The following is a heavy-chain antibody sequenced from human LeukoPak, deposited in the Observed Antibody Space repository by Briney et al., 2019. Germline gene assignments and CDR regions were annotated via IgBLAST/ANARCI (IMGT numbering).Heavy chain of an antibody. J-gene: IGHJ6*03. CDR2: IIPIFGTA. Sequence: SVKVSCKASAGTFSGYAISWVRQAPGQGLEWMGGIIPIFGTANYAQKFQGRVTITTDQSTSTAYMELSSLRSEDTAVYYCARGVIIVGATLNNYYYYYMDVWGKGTTVTVSS. CDR1: AGTFSGYA. D-gene: IGHD1-26*01. CDR3: ARGVIIVGATLNNYYYYYMDV. V-gene: IGHV1-69*05.